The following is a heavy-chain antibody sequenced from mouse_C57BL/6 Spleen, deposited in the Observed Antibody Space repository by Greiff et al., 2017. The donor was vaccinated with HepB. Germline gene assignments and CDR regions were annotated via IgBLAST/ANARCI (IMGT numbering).Heavy chain of an antibody. CDR1: GFTFSDYG. J-gene: IGHJ4*01. Sequence: EVQRVESGGGLVQPGGSLKLSCAASGFTFSDYGMAWVRQAPRKGPEWVAFISNLAYSIYYADTVTGRFTISRENAKNTLYLEMSSLRSEDTAMYYCARHGNYYYAMGCWGQGTSVTVSS. CDR3: ARHGNYYYAMGC. D-gene: IGHD2-1*01. CDR2: ISNLAYSI. V-gene: IGHV5-15*01.